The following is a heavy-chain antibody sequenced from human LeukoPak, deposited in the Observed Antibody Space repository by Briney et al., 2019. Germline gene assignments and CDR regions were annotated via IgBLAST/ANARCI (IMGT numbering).Heavy chain of an antibody. CDR3: ARYPSCGWYLRPAFDI. CDR1: GDSVSSNSAA. J-gene: IGHJ3*02. D-gene: IGHD6-19*01. Sequence: SQTLSLTCAISGDSVSSNSAAWNWIRQSPSRGLEWLGRTYYRSKWYNDYAVSVKSRITINPDTSKNQFSLQLNSVTPEDTAVYYCARYPSCGWYLRPAFDIWGQGTMVTVSS. V-gene: IGHV6-1*01. CDR2: TYYRSKWYN.